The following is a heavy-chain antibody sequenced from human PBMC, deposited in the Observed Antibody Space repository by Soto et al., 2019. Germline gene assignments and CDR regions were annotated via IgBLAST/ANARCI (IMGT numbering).Heavy chain of an antibody. V-gene: IGHV3-74*01. D-gene: IGHD3-16*01. CDR1: GFTFSTSW. CDR3: ARDRRRGRFDP. CDR2: IDSDGSST. Sequence: EVQLVESGGGLVQPGGSLRLSCAASGFTFSTSWMHWVRQAPGKGLVWVSRIDSDGSSTTYADSVKGRFSISRDNAKSPLYLQMNSLRAEDTAVYFCARDRRRGRFDPWGQGTLVTVSS. J-gene: IGHJ5*02.